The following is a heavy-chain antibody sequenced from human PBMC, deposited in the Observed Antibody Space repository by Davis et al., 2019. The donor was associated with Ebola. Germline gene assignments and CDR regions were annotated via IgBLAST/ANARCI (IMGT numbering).Heavy chain of an antibody. CDR1: GYTFTNYG. CDR2: ISTYNDNT. J-gene: IGHJ4*02. CDR3: ARGYSSAWYYFDF. D-gene: IGHD6-19*01. V-gene: IGHV1-18*01. Sequence: ASVKVSCKASGYTFTNYGVGWVRQVPGQGFEWMGWISTYNDNTIYAQKFQDRVTMTTDTSTNTAYMDLRSLRSDDTAVYYCARGYSSAWYYFDFWGQGTLVTVSS.